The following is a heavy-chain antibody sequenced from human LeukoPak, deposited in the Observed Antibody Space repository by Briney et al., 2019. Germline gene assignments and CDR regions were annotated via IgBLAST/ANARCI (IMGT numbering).Heavy chain of an antibody. CDR2: ISSSSSYI. Sequence: GGSLRLSCAASGFTFRSYSMNWVRQAPGEGLEWVSSISSSSSYIYYADSVKGRFTISRDNAKNSLYLQMNSLRAEDTAVYYCARDPRDYGDYWVDYWGQGTLVTVSS. CDR1: GFTFRSYS. D-gene: IGHD4-17*01. J-gene: IGHJ4*02. CDR3: ARDPRDYGDYWVDY. V-gene: IGHV3-21*01.